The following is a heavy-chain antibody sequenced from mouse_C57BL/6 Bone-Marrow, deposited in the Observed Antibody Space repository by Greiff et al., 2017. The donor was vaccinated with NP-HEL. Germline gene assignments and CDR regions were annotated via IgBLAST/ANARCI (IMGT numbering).Heavy chain of an antibody. CDR3: ARRGLLRPFAY. Sequence: QVQLQQPGAELVKPGASVKLSCKASGYTFTSYWMHWVKQRPGQGLEWIGMIHPNSGSTNYNEKFKSKDTLTVDKSSSTAYMQLSSLTSEDSAVYYCARRGLLRPFAYWGQGTLVTVSA. CDR1: GYTFTSYW. D-gene: IGHD1-1*01. V-gene: IGHV1-64*01. J-gene: IGHJ3*01. CDR2: IHPNSGST.